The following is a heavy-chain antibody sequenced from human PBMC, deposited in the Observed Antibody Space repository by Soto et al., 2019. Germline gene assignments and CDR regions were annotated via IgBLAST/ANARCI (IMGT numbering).Heavy chain of an antibody. CDR3: ARAIGTYYYGMDV. Sequence: PGGSLRLSCAASGLSVSRYSMNWFRQAPGKGLEWVSSISRSSNNIYYADSVKGRFTISRDNAKNSLYLQMNSLRAEDTAVYYCARAIGTYYYGMDVWGQGTTVTVSS. J-gene: IGHJ6*02. CDR1: GLSVSRYS. V-gene: IGHV3-21*01. CDR2: ISRSSNNI.